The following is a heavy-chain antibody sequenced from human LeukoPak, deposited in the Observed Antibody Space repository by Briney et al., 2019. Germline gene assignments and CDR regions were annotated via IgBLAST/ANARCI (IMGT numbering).Heavy chain of an antibody. CDR1: GGSFSGYY. CDR3: ARLSGSSWSLGDY. CDR2: INHSGST. D-gene: IGHD6-13*01. J-gene: IGHJ4*02. Sequence: SETLSLTCAVYGGSFSGYYWSWIRQPPGKGLEWIGEINHSGSTNYNPSLKSRVTISVDTSKNQFSLKLSSVTAADTAVYYCARLSGSSWSLGDYWGQGTLVTVSS. V-gene: IGHV4-34*01.